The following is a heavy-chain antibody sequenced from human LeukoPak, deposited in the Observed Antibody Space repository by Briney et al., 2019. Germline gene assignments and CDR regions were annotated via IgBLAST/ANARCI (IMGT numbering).Heavy chain of an antibody. CDR3: ARATQWLVSPGMDY. CDR1: GGSFSGYY. CDR2: INHSGST. Sequence: SETLSLTCAVYGGSFSGYYWSWIRQPPGKGLEWIGEINHSGSTNYNPSLKSRVTISVDTSKNQFSLKLSSVTAADTAVYYCARATQWLVSPGMDYWGQGTLVTVSS. V-gene: IGHV4-34*01. J-gene: IGHJ4*02. D-gene: IGHD6-19*01.